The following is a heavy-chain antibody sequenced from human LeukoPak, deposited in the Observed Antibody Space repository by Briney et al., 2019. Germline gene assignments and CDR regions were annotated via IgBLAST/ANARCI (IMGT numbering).Heavy chain of an antibody. CDR1: GASITTYS. D-gene: IGHD2-21*01. V-gene: IGHV4-59*08. J-gene: IGHJ5*02. CDR3: ARWDELDWAFGT. CDR2: FSLGETT. Sequence: LETLSLTCSVSGASITTYSWNWLRQSPGKGLEWIGYFSLGETTSYTSSLKSRVTISRDTSKNQVSLKLTSVTAADTAVYYCARWDELDWAFGTWGPGTLVTASS.